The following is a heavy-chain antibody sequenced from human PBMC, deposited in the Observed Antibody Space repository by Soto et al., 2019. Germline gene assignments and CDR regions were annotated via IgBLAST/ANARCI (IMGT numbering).Heavy chain of an antibody. CDR2: ISAYNGNT. Sequence: ASVKVSCKASGYTFTNFGISWVRQAPGQGLEWMGWISAYNGNTNYAQNFQGRVTMTTDTSTSTAYMELRSLRSDDTAVYYCARVGRSFAWLLSWFDPWGQGTLVTVSS. D-gene: IGHD3-9*01. V-gene: IGHV1-18*01. J-gene: IGHJ5*02. CDR1: GYTFTNFG. CDR3: ARVGRSFAWLLSWFDP.